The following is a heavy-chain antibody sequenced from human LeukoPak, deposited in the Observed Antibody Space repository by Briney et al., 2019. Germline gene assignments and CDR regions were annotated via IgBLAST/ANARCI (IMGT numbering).Heavy chain of an antibody. J-gene: IGHJ5*02. CDR1: GGSISSYY. CDR2: IYTSGST. CDR3: ARDPVGCSGGSCYSVWFDP. Sequence: PSETLSLTCTVSGGSISSYYWSWIRQPAGKGLEWIGRIYTSGSTNYNPYLKSRVPMSVDTSKNQFSLKLSSVTAADTAVYYCARDPVGCSGGSCYSVWFDPWGQGTLVTVSS. D-gene: IGHD2-15*01. V-gene: IGHV4-4*07.